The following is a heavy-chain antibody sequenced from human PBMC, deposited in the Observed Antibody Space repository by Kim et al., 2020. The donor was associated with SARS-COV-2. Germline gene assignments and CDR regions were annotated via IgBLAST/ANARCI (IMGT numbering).Heavy chain of an antibody. J-gene: IGHJ5*02. Sequence: SQTLSLTCAISGDSVSSNSAAWNWIRQSPSRGLEWLGRTYYRSKWYNDYAVSVKSRITINPDTSKNQFSLQLNSVTPEDTAVYYCARDDGPTIVATPYGTVFWCDPWGQGTLVTVSS. CDR3: ARDDGPTIVATPYGTVFWCDP. CDR1: GDSVSSNSAA. D-gene: IGHD5-12*01. CDR2: TYYRSKWYN. V-gene: IGHV6-1*01.